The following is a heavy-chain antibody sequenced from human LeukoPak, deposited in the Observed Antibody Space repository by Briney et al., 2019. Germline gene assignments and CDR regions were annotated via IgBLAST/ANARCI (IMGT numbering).Heavy chain of an antibody. J-gene: IGHJ4*02. CDR3: TTDLARGDTATAIFDY. Sequence: GGSLRLSCAASGFTFSNAWMSWVRQAPGKGLEWVGRIKSKTDGGTTDYAAPVKGRFTISRDDSKNTLYLQMNSLKTEDTAVYYCTTDLARGDTATAIFDYWGQGTLVTVSS. CDR1: GFTFSNAW. V-gene: IGHV3-15*01. D-gene: IGHD5-18*01. CDR2: IKSKTDGGTT.